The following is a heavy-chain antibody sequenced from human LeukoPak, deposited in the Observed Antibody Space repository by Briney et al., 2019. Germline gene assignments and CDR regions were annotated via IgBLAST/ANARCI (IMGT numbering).Heavy chain of an antibody. V-gene: IGHV4-34*01. Sequence: PSETLSLTCAVYGGSFSGYYWSWIRQPPGKGLEWIGEINHSGSTNYNPSLKSRVTISVDTSKNQFSLKLSSVTAADTAVYYCARGGGQQLVFDYWGQGTLVTVSS. D-gene: IGHD6-13*01. CDR2: INHSGST. J-gene: IGHJ4*02. CDR3: ARGGGQQLVFDY. CDR1: GGSFSGYY.